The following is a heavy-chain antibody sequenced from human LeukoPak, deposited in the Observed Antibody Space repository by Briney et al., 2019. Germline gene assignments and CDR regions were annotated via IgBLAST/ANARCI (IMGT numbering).Heavy chain of an antibody. CDR1: GGTFSSYA. J-gene: IGHJ5*02. CDR2: IIPILGIA. Sequence: GASVKVSCKASGGTFSSYAISWVRQAPGQGLEWMGRIIPILGIANYAQKFQGRVTITADKSTSTAYMELSSLRSEDTAVYYCARAGRSGWYEFWFDPWGQGTLVTVSS. V-gene: IGHV1-69*04. CDR3: ARAGRSGWYEFWFDP. D-gene: IGHD6-19*01.